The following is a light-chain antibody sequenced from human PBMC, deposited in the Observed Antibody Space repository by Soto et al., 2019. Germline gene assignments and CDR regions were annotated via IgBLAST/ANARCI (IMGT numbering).Light chain of an antibody. CDR1: HSISSY. Sequence: DIHMTQSPSSLSASVADRVTITCRASHSISSYLNLYQQKPAEAPQLLICAASCLQGGVSSLCSGGGGAAFCTLISSMLQQDVFTTYCYQQYYSPALTFGGGTKVDIK. V-gene: IGKV1-39*01. CDR3: QQYYSPALT. CDR2: AAS. J-gene: IGKJ4*01.